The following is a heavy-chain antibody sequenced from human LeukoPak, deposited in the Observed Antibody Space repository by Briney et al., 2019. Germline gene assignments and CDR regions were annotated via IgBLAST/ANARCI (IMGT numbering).Heavy chain of an antibody. CDR1: GFTFSSYA. V-gene: IGHV3-30-3*01. CDR2: ISYDGSNK. J-gene: IGHJ3*02. D-gene: IGHD2-21*01. Sequence: GGSLRLSCAASGFTFSSYAMHWVRQAPGKGLEWVAVISYDGSNKYYADSVKGRFTNSRDNSKNTLYLQMNSLRAEDTAVYYCARPSGFQMLFDAFDIWGQGTMVTVSS. CDR3: ARPSGFQMLFDAFDI.